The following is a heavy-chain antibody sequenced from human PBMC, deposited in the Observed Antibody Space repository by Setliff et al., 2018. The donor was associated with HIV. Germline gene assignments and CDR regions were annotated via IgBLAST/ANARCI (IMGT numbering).Heavy chain of an antibody. V-gene: IGHV4-61*09. Sequence: SETLSLTCTVSGGSISSGSYYWSWIRQPAGKGLEWIGYIYNSASTSYNPSLNSRLTISVDTSKNHFSLTLNSVTAADTAVYYCARHPSYSSDHPPLYFDYWGQGTLVTVSS. CDR1: GGSISSGSYY. J-gene: IGHJ4*02. CDR3: ARHPSYSSDHPPLYFDY. CDR2: IYNSAST. D-gene: IGHD6-19*01.